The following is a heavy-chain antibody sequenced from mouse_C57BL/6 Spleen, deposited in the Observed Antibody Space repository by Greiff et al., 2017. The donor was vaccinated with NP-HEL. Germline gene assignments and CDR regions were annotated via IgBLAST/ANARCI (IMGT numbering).Heavy chain of an antibody. CDR3: TGAMDY. V-gene: IGHV1-15*01. Sequence: VQLQQSGAELVRPGASVTLSCKASGYTFTDYEMNWVKQTPVHGLEWIGAIDPETGGTAYNQKFKGKAILTADKSSSTAYMELRSLTSEDSAVYYCTGAMDYWGQGTSVTVSS. CDR1: GYTFTDYE. J-gene: IGHJ4*01. CDR2: IDPETGGT.